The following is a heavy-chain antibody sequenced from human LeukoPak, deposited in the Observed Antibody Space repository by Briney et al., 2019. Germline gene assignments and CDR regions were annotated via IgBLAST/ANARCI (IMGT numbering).Heavy chain of an antibody. Sequence: GGSLRLSCAASGFIFTHYGFHWARQAPGKGLEWVAVIGVDGTMKYYAESVKGRFTISRDNSRNTLYLQMNSLRAEDTAVYYCVLVVVPAAVWHFDLWGRGTLVTVSS. V-gene: IGHV3-33*01. CDR1: GFIFTHYG. J-gene: IGHJ2*01. CDR3: VLVVVPAAVWHFDL. CDR2: IGVDGTMK. D-gene: IGHD2-2*01.